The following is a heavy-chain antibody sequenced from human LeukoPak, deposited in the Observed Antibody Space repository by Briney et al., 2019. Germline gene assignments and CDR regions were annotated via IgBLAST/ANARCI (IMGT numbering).Heavy chain of an antibody. D-gene: IGHD3-22*01. CDR1: GFTFSSYG. Sequence: QSGGSLRLSCAASGFTFSSYGMHWVRQAPGKGLEWVAVIWYDGSNKYYADSVKGRFTISRDNSKNTLYLQMNSLRAEDTAVYYCARDKLYYDSSGYSLYYFDYWGQGTLVTVSS. V-gene: IGHV3-33*01. CDR3: ARDKLYYDSSGYSLYYFDY. CDR2: IWYDGSNK. J-gene: IGHJ4*02.